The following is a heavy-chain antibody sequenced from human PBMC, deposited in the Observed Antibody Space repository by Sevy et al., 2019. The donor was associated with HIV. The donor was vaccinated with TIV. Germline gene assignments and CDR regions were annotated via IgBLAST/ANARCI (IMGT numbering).Heavy chain of an antibody. V-gene: IGHV3-7*01. CDR2: IKQDGSET. D-gene: IGHD1-26*01. Sequence: GGSLRLSCAASWLTFSNYWMNWVRQAPGKGLEWVADIKQDGSETQYVESVKGRFTISRDNAKNSLYLQMNSLRAEDSAVYYCATGALDHWGQGTLVTVSS. J-gene: IGHJ4*02. CDR3: ATGALDH. CDR1: WLTFSNYW.